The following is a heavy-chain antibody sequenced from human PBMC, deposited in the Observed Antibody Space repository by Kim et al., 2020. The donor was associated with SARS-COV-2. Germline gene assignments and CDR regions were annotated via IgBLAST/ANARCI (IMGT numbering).Heavy chain of an antibody. CDR1: GGSFSGFY. J-gene: IGHJ6*01. V-gene: IGHV4-34*01. CDR2: INYRAST. CDR3: ARRNYYGSGRASGGMAV. Sequence: SETLSLTCAVNGGSFSGFYWAWIRQPPGKGLEWIGEINYRASTAYSPSLKSRVTISADMSKGHFSLKLTSVTAADTAVYYCARRNYYGSGRASGGMAVWG. D-gene: IGHD3-10*01.